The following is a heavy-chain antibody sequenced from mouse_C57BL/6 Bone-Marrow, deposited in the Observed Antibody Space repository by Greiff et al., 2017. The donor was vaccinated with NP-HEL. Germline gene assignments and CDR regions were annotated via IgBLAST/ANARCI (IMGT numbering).Heavy chain of an antibody. Sequence: VQLQQSGAELVRPGTSVKMSCKASGYTFTNYWIGWAKQRPGHGLEWIGDIYPGGGYTNYNEKFKGKATLTADKSSSTAYMQFSSLTSEDSTIYYCARHRGGEPYYCDYWGQGTTLTVSS. J-gene: IGHJ2*01. CDR2: IYPGGGYT. CDR1: GYTFTNYW. V-gene: IGHV1-63*01. CDR3: ARHRGGEPYYCDY.